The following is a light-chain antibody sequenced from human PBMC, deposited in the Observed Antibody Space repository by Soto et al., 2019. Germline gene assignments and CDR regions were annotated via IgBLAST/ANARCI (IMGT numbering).Light chain of an antibody. CDR1: SSDVGSHNL. J-gene: IGLJ2*01. Sequence: QSALTQPASVSGSPGQSITISCTGTSSDVGSHNLVSWYQQHPGKAPKLMIYEGSKRPSGVSNRFSGSKSGNTASLTISGLQAEDEADYYCCSYAGSSTSVVFGGGTKVTVL. CDR2: EGS. V-gene: IGLV2-23*01. CDR3: CSYAGSSTSVV.